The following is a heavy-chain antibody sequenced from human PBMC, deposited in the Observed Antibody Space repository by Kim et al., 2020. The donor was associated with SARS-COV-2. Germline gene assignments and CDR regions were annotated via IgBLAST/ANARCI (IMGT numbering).Heavy chain of an antibody. CDR2: IYYSGST. J-gene: IGHJ5*02. CDR3: ARSAAVWFGEFADP. D-gene: IGHD3-10*01. Sequence: SETLSLTCTVSGGSISSSSYYWGWIRQPPGKGLEWIGSIYYSGSTYYNPSLKSRVTISVDTSKNQFSLKLSSVTAADTAVYYCARSAAVWFGEFADPWGQGTLVTVSS. CDR1: GGSISSSSYY. V-gene: IGHV4-39*07.